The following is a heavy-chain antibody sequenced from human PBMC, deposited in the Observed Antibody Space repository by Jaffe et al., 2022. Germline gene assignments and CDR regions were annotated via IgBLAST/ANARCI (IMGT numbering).Heavy chain of an antibody. CDR2: INPNSGGT. CDR3: ARDLDYEQGYSYGDDY. Sequence: QVQLVQSGAEVKKPGASVKVSCKASGYTFTGYYMHWVRQAPGQGLEWMGWINPNSGGTNYAQKFQGRVTMTRDTSISTAYMELSRLRSDDTAVYYCARDLDYEQGYSYGDDYWGQGTLVTVSS. CDR1: GYTFTGYY. J-gene: IGHJ4*02. D-gene: IGHD5-18*01. V-gene: IGHV1-2*02.